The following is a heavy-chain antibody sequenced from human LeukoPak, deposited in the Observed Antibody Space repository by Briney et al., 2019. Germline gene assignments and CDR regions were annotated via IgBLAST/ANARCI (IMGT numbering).Heavy chain of an antibody. CDR1: GGSISSYY. CDR3: ARGGYSGYLYFFDY. J-gene: IGHJ4*02. CDR2: IYYSGST. D-gene: IGHD5-12*01. Sequence: PSETLSLTCTVSGGSISSYYWSWIRQPPGKGLEWIGYIYYSGSTNYNPSLKSRVTISVDTSKNQFSLKLSSVTAADTAVYYCARGGYSGYLYFFDYWGQGTLVTVSS. V-gene: IGHV4-59*08.